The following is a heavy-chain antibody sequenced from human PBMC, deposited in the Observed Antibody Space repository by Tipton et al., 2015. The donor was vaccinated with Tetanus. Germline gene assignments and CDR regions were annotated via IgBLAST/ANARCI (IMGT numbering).Heavy chain of an antibody. D-gene: IGHD6-19*01. CDR1: GGSISSSSYY. J-gene: IGHJ4*02. CDR3: ARNTVAGTVTFDY. Sequence: LRLSCTVSGGSISSSSYYWGWIRQPPGKGLEWIGEINHSGSTNYNPSLKSRVTISVDTSKNQFSLKLSSVTAADTAVYYCARNTVAGTVTFDYWGQGTLVTVSS. CDR2: INHSGST. V-gene: IGHV4-39*07.